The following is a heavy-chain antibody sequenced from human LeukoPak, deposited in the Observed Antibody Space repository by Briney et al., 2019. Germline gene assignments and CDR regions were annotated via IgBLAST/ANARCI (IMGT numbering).Heavy chain of an antibody. Sequence: GGSLRLSCAASGFTVSSNYMSWVRQAPGKGLEWVSVIYSGGSTYYADSVKGRFTISRDNSKNTLYLQMNSLRAEDTAVYYCARDRVAVVDYFDYWGQGTLVTVSS. CDR1: GFTVSSNY. V-gene: IGHV3-66*01. CDR3: ARDRVAVVDYFDY. D-gene: IGHD6-19*01. J-gene: IGHJ4*02. CDR2: IYSGGST.